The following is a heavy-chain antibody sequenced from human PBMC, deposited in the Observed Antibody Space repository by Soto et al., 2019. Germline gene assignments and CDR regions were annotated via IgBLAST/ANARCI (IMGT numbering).Heavy chain of an antibody. CDR3: ARDDAGYDSLTDRYYYYYGMDV. CDR2: ISYDGSNK. V-gene: IGHV3-30*03. D-gene: IGHD3-9*01. J-gene: IGHJ6*02. CDR1: GFTFSSYG. Sequence: PGGSLRLSCAASGFTFSSYGMHWVRQAPGKGLEWVAVISYDGSNKYYADSVKGRFTISRDNSKNTLYLQMNSLRAEDTAVYYCARDDAGYDSLTDRYYYYYGMDVWGQGTKVTVSS.